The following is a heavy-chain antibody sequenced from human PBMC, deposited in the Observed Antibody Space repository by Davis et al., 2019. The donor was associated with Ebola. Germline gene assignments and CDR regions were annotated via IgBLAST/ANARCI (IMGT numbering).Heavy chain of an antibody. Sequence: SVKVSCKASGGTFSSYAISWVRQAPGQGLEWMGGIIPILVIANYAQKFQGRVTITADKSTSTAYMELSSLRSEDTAVYYCARDLGMINDYWGQRTLVTVSS. V-gene: IGHV1-69*10. J-gene: IGHJ4*02. D-gene: IGHD3-16*01. CDR3: ARDLGMINDY. CDR2: IIPILVIA. CDR1: GGTFSSYA.